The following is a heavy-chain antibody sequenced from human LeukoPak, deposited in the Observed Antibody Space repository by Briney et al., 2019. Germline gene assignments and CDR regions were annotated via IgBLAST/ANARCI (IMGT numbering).Heavy chain of an antibody. CDR1: GYSFSSYW. J-gene: IGHJ3*01. D-gene: IGHD2-15*01. CDR3: ARLLGYCSGGSCYVSYTFDF. V-gene: IGHV5-51*01. Sequence: GESLQISCKGSGYSFSSYWIGWARQMPGKSLEWMGIIYPGDSDTRYSPSFQGQVTISADKSISTAYLQWSSLKASDTAMYYCARLLGYCSGGSCYVSYTFDFWGQGTMVTVSS. CDR2: IYPGDSDT.